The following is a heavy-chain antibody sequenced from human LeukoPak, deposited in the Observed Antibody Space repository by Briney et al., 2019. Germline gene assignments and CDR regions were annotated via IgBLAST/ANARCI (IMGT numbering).Heavy chain of an antibody. CDR2: INAGNGNT. V-gene: IGHV1-3*01. CDR1: GYSFTSYA. D-gene: IGHD6-19*01. Sequence: ASEKVSCKASGYSFTSYAMHWVRQAPGQRLEWMGWINAGNGNTKYSQKFQGRVTITRDTSASTAYMELSSLRSEDTAVYYCARGQAVAGTSLDYWGQGTLVTVSS. J-gene: IGHJ4*02. CDR3: ARGQAVAGTSLDY.